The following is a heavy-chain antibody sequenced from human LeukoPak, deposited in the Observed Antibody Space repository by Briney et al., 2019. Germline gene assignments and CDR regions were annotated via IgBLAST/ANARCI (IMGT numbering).Heavy chain of an antibody. V-gene: IGHV3-7*05. CDR1: GXTFTNYW. CDR2: IKEDGSNQ. J-gene: IGHJ4*02. CDR3: ARLPLTERRHFDY. Sequence: GGSLRLSCAASGXTFTNYWMSWVRQVPGKGLEWVANIKEDGSNQYYLDSVRGRFTISRDNAKSSLSLQMNSLRAEDTAVYYCARLPLTERRHFDYWGQGILVTVSS. D-gene: IGHD5-24*01.